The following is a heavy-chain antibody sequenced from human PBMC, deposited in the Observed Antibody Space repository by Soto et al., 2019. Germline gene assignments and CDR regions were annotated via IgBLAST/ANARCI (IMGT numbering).Heavy chain of an antibody. D-gene: IGHD1-20*01. V-gene: IGHV3-30-3*01. J-gene: IGHJ6*02. CDR1: GFTFSSYA. CDR3: ARSSGITVDYGMDV. CDR2: ISYDGSNK. Sequence: GSLRLSCAASGFTFSSYAMHWVRQAPGKGLEWVAVISYDGSNKYYADSVKGRFTISRDNSKNTLYLQMNSLRAEDTAVYYCARSSGITVDYGMDVWGQGTTVTVSS.